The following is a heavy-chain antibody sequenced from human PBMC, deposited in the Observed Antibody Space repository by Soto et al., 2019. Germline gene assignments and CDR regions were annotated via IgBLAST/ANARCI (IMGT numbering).Heavy chain of an antibody. V-gene: IGHV3-33*01. CDR1: GFPFSSYG. J-gene: IGHJ6*03. Sequence: QVQLVESGGGVVQPGKSLRLSCTASGFPFSSYGMHWVRQAPGKGLEWVAVIWFDGSHKFYTDSVKGRFTISRDNSKDTLYLQMNSPSSEDSAIYFCAIDSSCDYPVVWGKGSTVTVSS. D-gene: IGHD6-6*01. CDR3: AIDSSCDYPVV. CDR2: IWFDGSHK.